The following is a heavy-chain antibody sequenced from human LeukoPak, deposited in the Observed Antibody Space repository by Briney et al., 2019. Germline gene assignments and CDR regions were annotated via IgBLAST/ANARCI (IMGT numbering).Heavy chain of an antibody. CDR1: GFTFRSHG. D-gene: IGHD4-11*01. Sequence: PGGSLRLSCAASGFTFRSHGMQWVRQAPGKGLEWVAVIWYDGSKTYYADSVKGRFTISRDNPKNTLDLQMSGLRAEDTAVYYCARSNTMTSNYYYGMDVWGQGTTVTVSS. CDR3: ARSNTMTSNYYYGMDV. J-gene: IGHJ6*02. V-gene: IGHV3-33*01. CDR2: IWYDGSKT.